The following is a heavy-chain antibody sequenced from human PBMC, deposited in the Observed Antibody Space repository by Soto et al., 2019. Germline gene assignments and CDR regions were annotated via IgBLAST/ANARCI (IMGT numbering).Heavy chain of an antibody. J-gene: IGHJ4*02. D-gene: IGHD6-13*01. CDR3: ARDLHGYYLSSSWDTPGY. V-gene: IGHV3-11*06. CDR1: GFTFSDYY. Sequence: PGGSLRLSCAASGFTFSDYYMSWIRQAPGKGLEWVSYISSSSSYTNYADSVKGRFTISRDNAKNSLYLQMNSLRAEDTAVYYCARDLHGYYLSSSWDTPGYWGQGTLVTVSS. CDR2: ISSSSSYT.